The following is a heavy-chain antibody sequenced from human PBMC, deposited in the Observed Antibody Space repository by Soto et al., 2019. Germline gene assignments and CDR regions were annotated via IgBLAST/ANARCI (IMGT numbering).Heavy chain of an antibody. CDR3: ARDLGGWPDY. Sequence: GGSLRLSCAASGFTFSSYSMNWVRQTPGKGLEWVSSISSSSSYIYYADSVKGRFTISRDNAKNSLYLQMNSLRSEDTAVYYCARDLGGWPDYWGQGTLVTVSS. V-gene: IGHV3-21*01. CDR2: ISSSSSYI. CDR1: GFTFSSYS. D-gene: IGHD6-19*01. J-gene: IGHJ4*02.